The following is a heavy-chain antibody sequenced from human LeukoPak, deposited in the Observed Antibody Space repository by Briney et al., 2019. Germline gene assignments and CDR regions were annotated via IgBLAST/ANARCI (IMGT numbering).Heavy chain of an antibody. CDR2: INTYTGNP. J-gene: IGHJ4*02. V-gene: IGHV7-4-1*02. CDR3: ARPLEEWELPFGF. Sequence: ASVKDSCKASGYTFIDHAINWVRQAPGQGLEWMGWINTYTGNPTYAQDFTGRFVFFLDTSVSTAYLQISGLKVEDTAVYYCARPLEEWELPFGFWGQGTLVTVSS. CDR1: GYTFIDHA. D-gene: IGHD4-23*01.